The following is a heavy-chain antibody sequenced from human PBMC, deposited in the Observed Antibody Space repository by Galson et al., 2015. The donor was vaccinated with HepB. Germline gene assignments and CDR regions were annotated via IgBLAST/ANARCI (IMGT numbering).Heavy chain of an antibody. D-gene: IGHD6-13*01. Sequence: SLRLSCAASGFTFSRYGMHWVRQAPGKGLEWVSAISGSGGSTYYADSVKGRFTISRDNSKNTLYLQMNSLRAEDTAVYYCAKEQYSSSWSNWFDPWGQGTLVTVSS. J-gene: IGHJ5*02. CDR1: GFTFSRYG. CDR2: ISGSGGST. CDR3: AKEQYSSSWSNWFDP. V-gene: IGHV3-23*01.